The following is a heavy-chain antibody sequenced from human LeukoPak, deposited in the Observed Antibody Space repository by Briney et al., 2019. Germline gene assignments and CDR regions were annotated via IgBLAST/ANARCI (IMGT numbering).Heavy chain of an antibody. V-gene: IGHV1-18*01. J-gene: IGHJ4*02. Sequence: RASVKVSCKASGYTFTSYGISWVRQAPGQGLEWMGWISAYNGNTNYAQKLQGRVTMTTDTSTSTAYMELRSLRSDDTAVYYCASTGIAAADTDFDYWGQGTLVTVSS. D-gene: IGHD6-13*01. CDR2: ISAYNGNT. CDR3: ASTGIAAADTDFDY. CDR1: GYTFTSYG.